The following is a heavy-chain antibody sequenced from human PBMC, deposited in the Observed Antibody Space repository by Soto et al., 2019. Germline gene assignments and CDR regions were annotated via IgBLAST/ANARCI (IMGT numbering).Heavy chain of an antibody. CDR2: MNPGSGKT. CDR3: ARMASAGTLNWFEP. Sequence: ASVKVSCKASGYTFINFDISWVRQAAGQGLEWLGWMNPGSGKTGYASKFQGRVAMTRDASTGTPHLELSSLTSDDTAVYYCARMASAGTLNWFEPWGQGTLVSVCS. V-gene: IGHV1-8*02. CDR1: GYTFINFD. D-gene: IGHD6-13*01. J-gene: IGHJ5*02.